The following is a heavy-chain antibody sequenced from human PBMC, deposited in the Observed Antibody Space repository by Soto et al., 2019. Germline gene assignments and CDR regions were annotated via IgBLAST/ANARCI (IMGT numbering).Heavy chain of an antibody. V-gene: IGHV4-59*01. CDR1: GGSIRSDN. CDR3: ARVGCSSTSCYEGDAFDI. Sequence: SETLSLTCSVPGGSIRSDNWSWIRQPPGKGLEWIGCIYYSGSTNYNPSLKSRVTISVDTSKNQFSLKLSSVTAADTAVYYCARVGCSSTSCYEGDAFDIWGQGTMVT. D-gene: IGHD2-2*01. CDR2: IYYSGST. J-gene: IGHJ3*02.